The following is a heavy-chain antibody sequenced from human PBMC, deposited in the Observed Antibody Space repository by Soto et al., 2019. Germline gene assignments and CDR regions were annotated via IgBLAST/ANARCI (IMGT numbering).Heavy chain of an antibody. J-gene: IGHJ6*02. Sequence: QVLLVQSGAEVKKSGASVKVSCKTSGYTFSTYAVSWVRQAPGQGLEWMGWISAYNGYTNYAQKLQGRVTMTTDTSTSTAYMELRSLRFDDTAVYYCARDRIRRGRISYGMDVWGQGTTLTVSS. D-gene: IGHD3-3*02. V-gene: IGHV1-18*01. CDR1: GYTFSTYA. CDR2: ISAYNGYT. CDR3: ARDRIRRGRISYGMDV.